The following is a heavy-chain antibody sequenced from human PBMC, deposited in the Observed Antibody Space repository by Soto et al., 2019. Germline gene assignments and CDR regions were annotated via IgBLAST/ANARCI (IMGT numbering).Heavy chain of an antibody. CDR2: IFSNDEK. J-gene: IGHJ4*02. V-gene: IGHV2-26*01. D-gene: IGHD5-18*01. Sequence: QVTLKESGPVLVKPTETLTLTCTVSGFSLSNVRMGVSWIRQPPGKALEWLAHIFSNDEKSYNTSLKSRLTISKDTSKSQVVLTMANTDPLDTATYYCTRILWGWLQSVDYWGPGTLVTVSS. CDR1: GFSLSNVRMG. CDR3: TRILWGWLQSVDY.